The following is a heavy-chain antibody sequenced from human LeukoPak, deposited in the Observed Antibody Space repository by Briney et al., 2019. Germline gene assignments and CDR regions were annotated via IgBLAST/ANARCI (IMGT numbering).Heavy chain of an antibody. CDR2: ISYDGSNK. D-gene: IGHD4-11*01. J-gene: IGHJ4*02. Sequence: GSLRLSCAASGFNFSSYAMNWVRQAPGKGLEWVAVISYDGSNKYYADSVKGRFTISRDNSKNTQYLQMNNLRAEDTAVYYCATLADYPFDYWGQGTLVTVSS. CDR1: GFNFSSYA. CDR3: ATLADYPFDY. V-gene: IGHV3-30*04.